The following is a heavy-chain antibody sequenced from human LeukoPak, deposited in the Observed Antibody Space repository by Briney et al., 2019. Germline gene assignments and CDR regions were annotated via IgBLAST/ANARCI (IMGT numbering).Heavy chain of an antibody. CDR1: GFTFDDYA. CDR2: ISWNSGSI. Sequence: GGSLRLSCAASGFTFDDYAMHWVRQAPGKGLEWVSGISWNSGSIGYADSVKDRFTISRDNSKNTLYLQMNSLRVEDTAVYYCARDLSSGWYGPLNWGQGTLVTVSS. CDR3: ARDLSSGWYGPLN. J-gene: IGHJ4*02. V-gene: IGHV3-9*01. D-gene: IGHD6-19*01.